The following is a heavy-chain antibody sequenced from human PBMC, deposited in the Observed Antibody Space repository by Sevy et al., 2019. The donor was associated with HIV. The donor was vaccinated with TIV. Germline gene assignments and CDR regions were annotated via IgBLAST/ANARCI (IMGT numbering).Heavy chain of an antibody. CDR1: GFTFSDYY. D-gene: IGHD3-22*01. CDR3: ARGYYDSSGYLDAFDI. J-gene: IGHJ3*02. CDR2: ISSSGSTI. Sequence: GGSLRLSCAASGFTFSDYYMSWIRQAPGKGLEWVSYISSSGSTIYYAGSVKGRFTISRDNAKKSLSLQMNSLRAEDTTVYYCARGYYDSSGYLDAFDIWGQGTMVTVSS. V-gene: IGHV3-11*01.